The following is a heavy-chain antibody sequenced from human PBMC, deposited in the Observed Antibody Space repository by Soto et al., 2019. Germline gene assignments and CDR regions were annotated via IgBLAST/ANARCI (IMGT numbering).Heavy chain of an antibody. CDR2: IFSDNER. J-gene: IGHJ6*01. CDR1: GFSLTTGKMG. CDR3: ARMNVDSYQFYYAMDV. Sequence: SGPTLENPTGTLTLTCTFSGFSLTTGKMGVSWIRQPPGKALEWLAHIFSDNERSYSTSLQGRLTISKDTSGSQVVLSMTNVDPVDTATYYCARMNVDSYQFYYAMDVWGQG. D-gene: IGHD4-17*01. V-gene: IGHV2-26*01.